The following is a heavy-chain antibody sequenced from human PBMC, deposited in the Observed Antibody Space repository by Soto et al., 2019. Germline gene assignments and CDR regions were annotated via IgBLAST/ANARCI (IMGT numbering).Heavy chain of an antibody. CDR3: TTDAYSSGWAGMDV. CDR2: IKSKTDGGTT. CDR1: GFTFSNAW. Sequence: EVQLVESGGGLVKPGGSLRLSCAASGFTFSNAWVNWVRQAPGKGLEWVGRIKSKTDGGTTDYAAPVKGRFTISRNDSKNTLYLQMNSLKTEDTAVYYCTTDAYSSGWAGMDVWGQGTTVTVSS. J-gene: IGHJ6*02. V-gene: IGHV3-15*07. D-gene: IGHD6-19*01.